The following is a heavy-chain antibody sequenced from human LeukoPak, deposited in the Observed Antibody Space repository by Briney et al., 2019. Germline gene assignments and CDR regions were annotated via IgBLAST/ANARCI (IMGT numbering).Heavy chain of an antibody. V-gene: IGHV3-30-3*01. CDR3: ARVVAAAGTLQVSYYYGMDV. D-gene: IGHD6-13*01. J-gene: IGHJ6*02. CDR2: ISYDGSNK. CDR1: GFTFSSYA. Sequence: GGSLRLSCAASGFTFSSYAMHWVRQAPGKGLEWVAVISYDGSNKYYADSVKGRFTISRDNSKNTLYLQMNSLRAEDTAVYYCARVVAAAGTLQVSYYYGMDVWGQGTTVTVSS.